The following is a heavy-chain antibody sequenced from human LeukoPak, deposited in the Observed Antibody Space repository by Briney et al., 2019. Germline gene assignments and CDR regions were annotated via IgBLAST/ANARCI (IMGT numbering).Heavy chain of an antibody. D-gene: IGHD3-16*01. Sequence: GGSLRLSCAASGFTFSSTWMSWVRQAPGKGLEWVANIKHDGSEANYVDSVKGRFTISRDNAKNSLHLQMNSLRVEDTAVYYCAKNGGPHGMDVWGQGTTVTVSS. V-gene: IGHV3-7*02. CDR2: IKHDGSEA. CDR1: GFTFSSTW. J-gene: IGHJ6*02. CDR3: AKNGGPHGMDV.